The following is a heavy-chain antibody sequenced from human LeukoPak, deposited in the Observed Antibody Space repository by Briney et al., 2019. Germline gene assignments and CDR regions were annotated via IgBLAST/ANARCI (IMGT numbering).Heavy chain of an antibody. D-gene: IGHD2-21*02. CDR3: AAGCGGDCYWSTLDY. Sequence: SETLSLTCTVSGGSISSYYWSWIRQPPGKGLEWIGYIYYSGSTNYNPSPKSRVTISVDTSKNQFSLKLSSVTAADTAVYYCAAGCGGDCYWSTLDYWGQGTLVTVSS. V-gene: IGHV4-59*08. CDR2: IYYSGST. CDR1: GGSISSYY. J-gene: IGHJ4*02.